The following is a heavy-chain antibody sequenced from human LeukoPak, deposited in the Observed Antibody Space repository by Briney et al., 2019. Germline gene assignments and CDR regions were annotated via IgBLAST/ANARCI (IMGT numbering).Heavy chain of an antibody. J-gene: IGHJ4*02. Sequence: GGSLRLSCAASRFTFSNYAMSWVRQAAGKGLEWVSGITSGHSTFYADSVKGRFTISRDNSKNTIYMQMNSLRAEDTAVYYCAKDYPECTGTTCSGEAFFDYWGQGTLVTVSS. CDR2: ITSGHST. V-gene: IGHV3-23*01. CDR3: AKDYPECTGTTCSGEAFFDY. CDR1: RFTFSNYA. D-gene: IGHD2-2*01.